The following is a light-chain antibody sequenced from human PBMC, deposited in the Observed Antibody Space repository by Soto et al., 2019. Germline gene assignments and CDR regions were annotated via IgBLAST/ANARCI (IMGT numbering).Light chain of an antibody. CDR1: SSDVGGYNY. CDR2: EVT. J-gene: IGLJ2*01. CDR3: SSFAGGGNPVL. V-gene: IGLV2-8*01. Sequence: QSALTQPPSASGSLGQSVTISCTGTSSDVGGYNYVSWHQQHPGKAPKVMIYEVTMRPPGVPDRFSGSKSGNTASLTVSGLQAEDEADYYCSSFAGGGNPVLLGGGTQLTVL.